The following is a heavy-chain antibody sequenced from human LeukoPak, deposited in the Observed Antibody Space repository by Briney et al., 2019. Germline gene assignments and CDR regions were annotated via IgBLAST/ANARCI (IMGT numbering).Heavy chain of an antibody. CDR2: INHSGSA. V-gene: IGHV4-34*01. CDR3: YHRSYGSGFVF. Sequence: PSETLSLTCAVYGGSSSGYYWYWISQPPGEGLGWIGEINHSGSANYNPALKRRVTISLNTSKNQFSLKLSSVTAADTAVYCCYHRSYGSGFVFWGQGTLVTVSS. J-gene: IGHJ5*01. D-gene: IGHD3-10*01. CDR1: GGSSSGYY.